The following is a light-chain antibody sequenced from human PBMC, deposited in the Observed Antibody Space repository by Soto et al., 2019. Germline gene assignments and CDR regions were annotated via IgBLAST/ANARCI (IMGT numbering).Light chain of an antibody. J-gene: IGLJ3*02. V-gene: IGLV2-23*02. CDR3: CTSVGLPDWV. CDR1: SSDVGSYDR. CDR2: EVN. Sequence: QSALTQPASVSGSPGQSITISCTGTSSDVGSYDRDSWYQQSPGKAPTLMIYEVNKRPSVISNRFSGSKSANTASLTISGLQAEDEGDSYCCTSVGLPDWVFGGGTKVTVL.